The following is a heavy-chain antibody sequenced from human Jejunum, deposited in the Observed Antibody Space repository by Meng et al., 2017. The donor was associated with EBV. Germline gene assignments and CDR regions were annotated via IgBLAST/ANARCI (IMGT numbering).Heavy chain of an antibody. V-gene: IGHV4-34*01. D-gene: IGHD3-10*01. CDR2: INHGGGA. J-gene: IGHJ5*02. CDR1: GGSFSDYY. CDR3: ARLGGYASGTYYPIDP. Sequence: QGELQQWGAGLLKPSGPLSLTCAGYGGSFSDYYWTWIRQPPGKGLEWIGEINHGGGAIYNPSLKSRVTISVDTSKNQFSLKLSSVTAADTAVYYCARLGGYASGTYYPIDPWGQGTLVTVSS.